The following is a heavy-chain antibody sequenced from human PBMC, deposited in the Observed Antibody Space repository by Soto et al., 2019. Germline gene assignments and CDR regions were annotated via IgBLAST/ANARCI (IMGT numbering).Heavy chain of an antibody. CDR1: GFTFSGSA. CDR2: IRSKANSYAT. D-gene: IGHD3-3*01. J-gene: IGHJ1*01. Sequence: EVQLVESGGGLVQPGGSLKRSCAASGFTFSGSAMHWVRQASGKGLEWVGRIRSKANSYATAYAASVKGRFTISRDDSKNTAYLQMNSLKTEDTAVYYCTRHSYDFWSGYPDSEYFQHWGQGTLVTVSS. CDR3: TRHSYDFWSGYPDSEYFQH. V-gene: IGHV3-73*02.